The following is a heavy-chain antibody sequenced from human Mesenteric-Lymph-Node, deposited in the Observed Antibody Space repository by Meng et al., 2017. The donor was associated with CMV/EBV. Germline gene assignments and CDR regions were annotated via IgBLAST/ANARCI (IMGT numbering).Heavy chain of an antibody. CDR1: GYIFRRYG. Sequence: SGYIFRRYGISWVRQSPGQGLEWMGWVSAYNGNTNYAQKVQGRVSMTTDTSTSTAYMELTSLRSDDTAVYYCVRDHGSGSHYNGFIDYWGQGTLVTVSS. D-gene: IGHD3-10*01. CDR2: VSAYNGNT. J-gene: IGHJ4*02. CDR3: VRDHGSGSHYNGFIDY. V-gene: IGHV1-18*01.